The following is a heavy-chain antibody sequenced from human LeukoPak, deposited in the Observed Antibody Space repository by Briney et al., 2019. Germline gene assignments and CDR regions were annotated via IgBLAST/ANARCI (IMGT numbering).Heavy chain of an antibody. CDR2: ISYDGSNK. V-gene: IGHV3-30-3*01. J-gene: IGHJ4*02. CDR1: GFTFSSYA. CDR3: ARDTSLSQGVAGTDFFDY. D-gene: IGHD6-19*01. Sequence: GRSLRLSCAASGFTFSSYAMHWVRQAPGKGLEWVAVISYDGSNKYYADSVKGRFTISRDNSKNTLYLQMNSLRSDDTAVYYCARDTSLSQGVAGTDFFDYWGQGTLVTVSS.